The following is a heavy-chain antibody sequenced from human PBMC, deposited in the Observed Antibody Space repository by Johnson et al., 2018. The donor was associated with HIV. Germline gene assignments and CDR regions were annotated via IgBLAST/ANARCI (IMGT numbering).Heavy chain of an antibody. Sequence: EVQLVESGGGVVQPGGSLRLSCVASGFSFIDYAMIWVRQAPGQGLEWVSFISGGEDDTYYADSVKGRFTISRDNSKTTLYLQMNSLRDEDTAVYYCANSLLLDAFNIWGQGTMVTVSS. CDR1: GFSFIDYA. V-gene: IGHV3-23*04. J-gene: IGHJ3*02. CDR2: ISGGEDDT. CDR3: ANSLLLDAFNI.